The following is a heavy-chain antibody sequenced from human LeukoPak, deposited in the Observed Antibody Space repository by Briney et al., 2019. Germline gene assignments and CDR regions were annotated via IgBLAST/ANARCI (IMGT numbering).Heavy chain of an antibody. CDR3: ARGTTGTTPAYYYYMDV. CDR1: GGSFSGYY. CDR2: INHSGST. Sequence: SETLSLTCAVYGGSFSGYYWSWIRQPPGKGLEWIGEINHSGSTNYNPSLKSRVTISVDTSKNQFSLKLSSVTAADTAVYYCARGTTGTTPAYYYYMDVWGKGTTVTDSS. D-gene: IGHD1-1*01. V-gene: IGHV4-34*01. J-gene: IGHJ6*03.